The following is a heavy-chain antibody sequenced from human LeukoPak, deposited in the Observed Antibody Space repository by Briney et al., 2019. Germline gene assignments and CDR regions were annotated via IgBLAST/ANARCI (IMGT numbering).Heavy chain of an antibody. CDR2: IKQDGSAK. Sequence: GGSLRLSCAASGFTFRNDGMSWVRQAPGKGLELVANIKQDGSAKYYVDSVKGRFAISRDNAKNSLYLQINSLRAEDTAVYYCARDPSGSYYNEHDSWGQGTLVTVSS. D-gene: IGHD3-10*01. J-gene: IGHJ5*01. V-gene: IGHV3-7*01. CDR1: GFTFRNDG. CDR3: ARDPSGSYYNEHDS.